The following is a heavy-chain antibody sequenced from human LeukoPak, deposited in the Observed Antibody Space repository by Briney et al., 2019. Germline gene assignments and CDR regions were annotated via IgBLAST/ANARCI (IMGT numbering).Heavy chain of an antibody. Sequence: PGRSLRLSCAASGFTFDDYAMHWVRQAPGKGLEWVSGISWNSGSIGYADSVKGRFTISRGNAKNSLYLQMNSLRAEDTALYYCAKDRGPLLDRRAFDIWGQGTMVTVSS. D-gene: IGHD3-10*01. CDR1: GFTFDDYA. J-gene: IGHJ3*02. CDR3: AKDRGPLLDRRAFDI. V-gene: IGHV3-9*01. CDR2: ISWNSGSI.